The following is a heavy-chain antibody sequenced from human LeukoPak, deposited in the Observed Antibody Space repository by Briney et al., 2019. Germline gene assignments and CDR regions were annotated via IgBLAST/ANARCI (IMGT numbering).Heavy chain of an antibody. CDR3: AKSVNFCVTHCSSTSCFLSYGYFDY. CDR1: GFTFNSYA. Sequence: PGGSLRPSCAASGFTFNSYALSWVRQAPGEGLEWVSAISGSGGSTYYADSVKGRFTISRDNSKNTVYLHMNSLRAEDTAVYYCAKSVNFCVTHCSSTSCFLSYGYFDYWGQGPLVTVSS. D-gene: IGHD2-2*01. J-gene: IGHJ4*02. CDR2: ISGSGGST. V-gene: IGHV3-23*01.